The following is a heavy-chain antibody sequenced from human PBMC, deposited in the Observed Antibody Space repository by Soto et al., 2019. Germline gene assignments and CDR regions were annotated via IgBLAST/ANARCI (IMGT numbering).Heavy chain of an antibody. CDR2: ISTFNGKT. D-gene: IGHD1-26*01. V-gene: IGHV1-18*01. CDR1: RYTFTSHG. Sequence: QLVQSGAEVKGPGASVKVSCTTFRYTFTSHGIAWVRQAPGQGLEWMGWISTFNGKTDYAQKFQGRVTMTADTLTSTVHMELRSLRSDDTAVYYCARLLTEGATFREDAFDLWGQGTKVTVSS. J-gene: IGHJ3*01. CDR3: ARLLTEGATFREDAFDL.